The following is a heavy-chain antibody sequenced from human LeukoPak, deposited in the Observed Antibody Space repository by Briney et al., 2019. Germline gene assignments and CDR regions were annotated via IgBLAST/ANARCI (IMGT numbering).Heavy chain of an antibody. CDR3: ARSVGATLFYFDY. Sequence: ASVKVSCKASGYTFTVYYMHWVRQAPGQGLEWMGRINPNSGGTNYAQKFQGRVTMTRDTSISTAYMELSRLRSDDTAVYYCARSVGATLFYFDYWGQGTLVTVSS. D-gene: IGHD1-26*01. CDR1: GYTFTVYY. J-gene: IGHJ4*02. V-gene: IGHV1-2*06. CDR2: INPNSGGT.